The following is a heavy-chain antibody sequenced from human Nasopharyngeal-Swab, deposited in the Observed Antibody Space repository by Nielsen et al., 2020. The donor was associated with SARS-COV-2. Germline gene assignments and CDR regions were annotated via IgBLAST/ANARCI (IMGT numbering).Heavy chain of an antibody. CDR1: GGSISSGSYY. CDR3: ALGYYYDSSGYYGY. Sequence: SETLSLTCTVSGGSISSGSYYWSWIRQPAGKGLEWIGRIYTSGSTNYNPSLKSRVTMSVDTSKNQFSLKLSSVTAADTAVYYCALGYYYDSSGYYGYWGQGTLVTVSS. D-gene: IGHD3-22*01. V-gene: IGHV4-61*02. CDR2: IYTSGST. J-gene: IGHJ4*02.